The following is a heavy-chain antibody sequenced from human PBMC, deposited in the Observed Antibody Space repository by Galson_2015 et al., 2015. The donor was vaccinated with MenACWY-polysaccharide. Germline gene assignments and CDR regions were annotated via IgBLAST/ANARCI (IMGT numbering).Heavy chain of an antibody. J-gene: IGHJ3*02. CDR2: IQYDGSEI. V-gene: IGHV3-33*02. D-gene: IGHD6-13*01. CDR3: AREGSTIVFHAFDT. CDR1: GPRLSNSG. Sequence: PLRLSCEASGPRLSNSGMHWARQAAGEGLEWVAVIQYDGSEIVYADSVKGRFTISRYSSTYTLFLEMNSLGAEDTAVYYCAREGSTIVFHAFDTWGQGTMVTVSS.